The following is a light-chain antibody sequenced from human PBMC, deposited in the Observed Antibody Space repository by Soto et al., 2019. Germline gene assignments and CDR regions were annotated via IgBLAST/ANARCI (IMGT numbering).Light chain of an antibody. V-gene: IGKV3-20*01. Sequence: EMVWSQYTGTLSLSPWERATLSSSASQMVSNNYLDWYQQTPGQAPRLIIYDASNRATGIPARFSGSGSGTDFTLTISRLEPEDSAVYYCQQYGSSPTWTFGQGTRVDIK. J-gene: IGKJ1*01. CDR1: QMVSNNY. CDR2: DAS. CDR3: QQYGSSPTWT.